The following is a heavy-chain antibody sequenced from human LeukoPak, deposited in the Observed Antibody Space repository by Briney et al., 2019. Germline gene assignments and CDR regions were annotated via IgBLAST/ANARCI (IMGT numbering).Heavy chain of an antibody. CDR3: ARGRTSLTAWFVP. D-gene: IGHD4-11*01. Sequence: ASVKVSCKASGYTFTGYYMHWXXXAPGQGXXXXXWIDPXXGATDSAXXFQGRXXVTXDTSLNTVYMELSRLTSDDTAVYYCARGRTSLTAWFVPWGQGTLVTVSS. CDR2: IDPXXGAT. J-gene: IGHJ5*02. V-gene: IGHV1-2*02. CDR1: GYTFTGYY.